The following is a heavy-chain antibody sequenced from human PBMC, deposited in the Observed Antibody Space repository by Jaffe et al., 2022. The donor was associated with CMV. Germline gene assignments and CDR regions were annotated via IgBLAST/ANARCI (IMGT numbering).Heavy chain of an antibody. D-gene: IGHD3-22*01. J-gene: IGHJ5*02. V-gene: IGHV3-48*02. CDR1: GFTFSSYS. CDR3: ARAPTITMNNWFDP. Sequence: EVQLVESGGGLVQPGGSLRLSCAASGFTFSSYSMNWVRQAPGKGLEWVSYISSSSSTIYYADSVKGRFTISRDNAKNSLYLQMNSLRDEDTAVYYCARAPTITMNNWFDPWGQGTLVTVSS. CDR2: ISSSSSTI.